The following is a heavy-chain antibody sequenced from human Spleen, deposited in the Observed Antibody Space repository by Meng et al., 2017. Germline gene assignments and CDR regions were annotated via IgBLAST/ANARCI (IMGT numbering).Heavy chain of an antibody. J-gene: IGHJ5*02. CDR2: SDHFGNT. V-gene: IGHV4-34*09. D-gene: IGHD3-22*01. Sequence: QVQLRESGPALVKPSETLSLTCAVFGGSLSGYYCNWFRQPPGKGLEWIGGSDHFGNTIYNPSLKGRLTLSVDTSKNQISLRLTSVIAADTAVYYCVYFRSGYFSSGQGTLVTVSS. CDR1: GGSLSGYY. CDR3: VYFRSGYFS.